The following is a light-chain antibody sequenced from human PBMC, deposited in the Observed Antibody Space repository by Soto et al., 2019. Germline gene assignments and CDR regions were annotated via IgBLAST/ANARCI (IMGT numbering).Light chain of an antibody. V-gene: IGLV2-8*01. CDR3: ISYAGSNNLV. CDR2: EVS. Sequence: QSALTQPPSASGSPGQSVAISCTGTRSDVGGYDYVSWYQQHPGKVPKLMIYEVSKRPSGVPDRFSGSKSGNTASLTVSGLQAEDEADYYCISYAGSNNLVFGGGTKLTVL. CDR1: RSDVGGYDY. J-gene: IGLJ2*01.